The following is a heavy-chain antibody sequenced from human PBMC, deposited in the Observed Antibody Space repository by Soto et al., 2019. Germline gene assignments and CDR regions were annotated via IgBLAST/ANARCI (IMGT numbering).Heavy chain of an antibody. CDR3: EILAPFGSESYSFRYTWFDP. CDR1: GFTVSSSH. CDR2: IYSGGSS. J-gene: IGHJ5*02. Sequence: PGGSLRLSCTTSGFTVSSSHMTWVRQAPGKGLEWVSVIYSGGSSYYAVSVQGRFTISRDNSKNTVYLQMNSLRGEDTAMYYCEILAPFGSESYSFRYTWFDPWGQGPQVTVSS. D-gene: IGHD3-10*01. V-gene: IGHV3-53*01.